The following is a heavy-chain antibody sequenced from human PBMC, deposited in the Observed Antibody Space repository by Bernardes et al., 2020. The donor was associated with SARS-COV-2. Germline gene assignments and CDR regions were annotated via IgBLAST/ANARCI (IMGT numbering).Heavy chain of an antibody. Sequence: ASVKVSCKASGYTFTGYYIHWVRQAPGQGLEWMGWINPNSGGTNYAQKFQGRVTMTRDTSISTAYMELSRLRSDDTAVYYCARDPILEWLLYFDYWGQGTLVTVSS. D-gene: IGHD3-3*01. CDR2: INPNSGGT. CDR3: ARDPILEWLLYFDY. J-gene: IGHJ4*02. CDR1: GYTFTGYY. V-gene: IGHV1-2*02.